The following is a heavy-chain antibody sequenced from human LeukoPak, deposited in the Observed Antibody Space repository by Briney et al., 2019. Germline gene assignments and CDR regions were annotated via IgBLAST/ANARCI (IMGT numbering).Heavy chain of an antibody. CDR3: ARGSWRLVRGAASFES. D-gene: IGHD3-10*01. CDR1: GFTFSSYA. Sequence: PGRSLRLSCAASGFTFSSYAMHWVRQAAGKGLEWVAVISYDGSNKYYADSVKGRFTISRDNSKNTLYLQMNSLRAEDTAVYYCARGSWRLVRGAASFESWGQGTLVTVSS. V-gene: IGHV3-30-3*01. CDR2: ISYDGSNK. J-gene: IGHJ4*02.